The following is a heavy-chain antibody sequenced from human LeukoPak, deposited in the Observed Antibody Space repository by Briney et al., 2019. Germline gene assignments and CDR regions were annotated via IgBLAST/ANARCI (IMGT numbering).Heavy chain of an antibody. CDR1: GFSVTSDL. J-gene: IGHJ4*02. V-gene: IGHV3-66*02. CDR3: ARHRDY. CDR2: MNRGGVL. Sequence: GGSLRLSCAASGFSVTSDLMGWVRQTPGKGLEWVSVMNRGGVLYHIDTVKGRFTTSRNPSRNILYLQMNSLRPEDTAQYSCARHRDYWGLGTLVTVSS.